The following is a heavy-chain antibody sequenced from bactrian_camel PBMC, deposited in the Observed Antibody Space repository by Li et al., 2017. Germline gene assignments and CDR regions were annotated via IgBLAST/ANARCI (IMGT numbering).Heavy chain of an antibody. CDR1: GYSVGVHG. J-gene: IGHJ6*01. D-gene: IGHD5*01. CDR2: IYRNGGHV. CDR3: ATGRLGTRIGST. V-gene: IGHV3S1*01. Sequence: VQLVESGGGSVQAGGSLRLSCITSGYSVGVHGMGWFRQAPGKDPEGVATIYRNGGHVYYADAVKGRFTISRDNAKNTLYLQLNSLKTEDSALYYCATGRLGTRIGSTWGQGTQVTVS.